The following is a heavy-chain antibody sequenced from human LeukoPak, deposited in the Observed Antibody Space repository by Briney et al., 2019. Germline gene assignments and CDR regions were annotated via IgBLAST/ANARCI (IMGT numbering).Heavy chain of an antibody. V-gene: IGHV3-53*01. J-gene: IGHJ4*02. D-gene: IGHD2-15*01. Sequence: GGSLRLSCAASGFTVSSNYMSWVRQAPGKGLEWVSVIYSGCSTYYADSVKGRFTISRDNSKNTLYLQMNSLRPEDTAVYYCARGLHSRCSGGSCYQAFDYWGQGTLVTVSS. CDR3: ARGLHSRCSGGSCYQAFDY. CDR1: GFTVSSNY. CDR2: IYSGCST.